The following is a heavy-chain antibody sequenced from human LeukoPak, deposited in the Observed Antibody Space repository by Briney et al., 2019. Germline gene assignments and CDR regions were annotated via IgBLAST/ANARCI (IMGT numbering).Heavy chain of an antibody. CDR1: AFTFSDYF. D-gene: IGHD2/OR15-2a*01. CDR3: ARDGIFSRSGPDY. Sequence: GESLTLSCAASAFTFSDYFMTWIRQAPGKGLEWVSHISSSSSYTNYADSVKGRFTISRDNAKNSLYLQMNSLRAEDTAVYYCARDGIFSRSGPDYWGQGTLVTVSS. CDR2: ISSSSSYT. V-gene: IGHV3-11*05. J-gene: IGHJ4*02.